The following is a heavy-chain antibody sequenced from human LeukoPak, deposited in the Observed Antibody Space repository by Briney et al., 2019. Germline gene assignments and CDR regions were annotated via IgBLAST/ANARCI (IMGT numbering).Heavy chain of an antibody. V-gene: IGHV3-33*08. Sequence: GGSLRLSCAASGFTFRTYAMSWVRQAPGKGLEWVAFIYYDGSNIYYADYVKGRFTISRDISKNTLYLQMDSLRAEDTAIYYCARDWKTNSFDYWGQGTLVTVSS. CDR2: IYYDGSNI. D-gene: IGHD1-1*01. CDR1: GFTFRTYA. CDR3: ARDWKTNSFDY. J-gene: IGHJ4*02.